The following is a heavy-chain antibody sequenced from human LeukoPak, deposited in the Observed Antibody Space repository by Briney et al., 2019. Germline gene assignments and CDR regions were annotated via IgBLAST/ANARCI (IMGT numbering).Heavy chain of an antibody. CDR1: GDSVSSNSVA. V-gene: IGHV6-1*01. Sequence: SQTLSLTCAISGDSVSSNSVAWNWIRRSPSRGLEWLGRTYYRSKWYNDYAVSVKSRITINPDTSKNQFSLQLNSVTPEDTAVYYCARDLFEGRHRIAVAGSCFDPWGQGTLVTVSS. D-gene: IGHD6-19*01. CDR2: TYYRSKWYN. J-gene: IGHJ5*02. CDR3: ARDLFEGRHRIAVAGSCFDP.